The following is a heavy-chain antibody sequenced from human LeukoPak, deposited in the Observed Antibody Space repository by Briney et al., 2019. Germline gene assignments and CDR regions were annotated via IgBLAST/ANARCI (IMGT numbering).Heavy chain of an antibody. D-gene: IGHD5-18*01. Sequence: SVKVSCKASGGTFSSYAISWVRQAPGQGLEWMGGIIPIFGTANYAQKFRGRVTITADKSTRTVYMELSSLRSEDTAVYYCARDWGGSGLQLWLYSFDYWGQGTLVTVSS. V-gene: IGHV1-69*06. J-gene: IGHJ4*02. CDR2: IIPIFGTA. CDR1: GGTFSSYA. CDR3: ARDWGGSGLQLWLYSFDY.